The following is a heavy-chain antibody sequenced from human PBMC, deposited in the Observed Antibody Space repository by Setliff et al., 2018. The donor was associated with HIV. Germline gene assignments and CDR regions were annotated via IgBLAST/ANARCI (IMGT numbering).Heavy chain of an antibody. CDR2: ITIYNGNI. CDR3: VRDLEPHYGDFGPFDY. CDR1: GYTFTYPY. D-gene: IGHD4-17*01. J-gene: IGHJ4*02. Sequence: SVKVSCKASGYTFTYPYLHWVRQAPGQALEWMGWITIYNGNIKYAQKFQDRIIISREMSLTTTYMQLNSLKSEDTAIYYCVRDLEPHYGDFGPFDYWGPGTLVTVSS. V-gene: IGHV1-45*02.